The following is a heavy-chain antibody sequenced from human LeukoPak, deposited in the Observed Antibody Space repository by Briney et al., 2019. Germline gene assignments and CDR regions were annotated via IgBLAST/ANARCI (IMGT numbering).Heavy chain of an antibody. Sequence: SVALSLTCTVSGGSINSYCWSWIRQSPGKGLEWIGYIYYSGCTNYNPSLKSRLTISVDTSKNQFSLKLSSVTAADTAVYYCARSSAHAAMPFDYWGQGTLVT. V-gene: IGHV4-59*08. CDR2: IYYSGCT. J-gene: IGHJ4*02. D-gene: IGHD2-2*01. CDR1: GGSINSYC. CDR3: ARSSAHAAMPFDY.